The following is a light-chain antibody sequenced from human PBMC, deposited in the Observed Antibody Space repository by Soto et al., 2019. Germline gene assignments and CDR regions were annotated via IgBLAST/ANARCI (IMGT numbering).Light chain of an antibody. CDR3: CSYAGSYTHWV. J-gene: IGLJ3*02. CDR1: SSDVGGYNY. Sequence: QSALTQPRSVSGSPGQSVTISCTGTSSDVGGYNYVSWYQQHPGKAPKLMIYDVTKRPSGVPDRFSGSKSGNTASLTISGLQSEDEADSYCCSYAGSYTHWVFGGGPKLTVL. V-gene: IGLV2-11*01. CDR2: DVT.